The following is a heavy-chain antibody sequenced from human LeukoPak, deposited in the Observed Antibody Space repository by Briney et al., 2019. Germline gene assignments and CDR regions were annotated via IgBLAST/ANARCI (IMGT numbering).Heavy chain of an antibody. CDR3: ARPTAVGAAPRAFDI. D-gene: IGHD2-15*01. V-gene: IGHV3-48*03. J-gene: IGHJ3*02. CDR2: ISSSGATI. CDR1: GFTFSSYE. Sequence: PGVSLRLSCAASGFTFSSYEMNWVRQAPGKGLEWVSYISSSGATIYYADSVKGRFTISRDNAKSSLYLQMNRLRAEDTAVYYCARPTAVGAAPRAFDIWGQGTMVTVSS.